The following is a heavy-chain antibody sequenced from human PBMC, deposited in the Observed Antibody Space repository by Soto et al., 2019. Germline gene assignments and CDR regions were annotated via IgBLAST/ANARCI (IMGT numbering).Heavy chain of an antibody. D-gene: IGHD5-18*01. CDR3: ARDLDTATYFDY. CDR1: GASLSDNY. Sequence: PSETLSLTCAVYGASLSDNYCNWLRQPPGKGLEWIGEINHSGNTNYNPSLRSRVTISVDTSKNQFSLKLDSVTAADTAVYYCARDLDTATYFDYWGHGTLVTVSS. J-gene: IGHJ4*01. CDR2: INHSGNT. V-gene: IGHV4-34*01.